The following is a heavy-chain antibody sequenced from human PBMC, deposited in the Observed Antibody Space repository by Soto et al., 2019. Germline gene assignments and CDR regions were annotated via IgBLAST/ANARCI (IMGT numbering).Heavy chain of an antibody. D-gene: IGHD1-26*01. J-gene: IGHJ5*02. CDR3: ARDLREVDVSWDLQFEP. V-gene: IGHV1-69*05. CDR1: GGTFSSYA. Sequence: SVKVSCKASGGTFSSYAISWVRQAPGQGLEWMGGIIPIFGTANYAQKLQGRVTMTTDTSTSTAYMELRSLRSDDTAVYYCARDLREVDVSWDLQFEPSGQGPLATVPS. CDR2: IIPIFGTA.